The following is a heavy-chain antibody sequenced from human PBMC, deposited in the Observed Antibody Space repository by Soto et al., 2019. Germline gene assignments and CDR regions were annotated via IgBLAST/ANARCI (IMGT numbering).Heavy chain of an antibody. CDR2: IYYSGST. V-gene: IGHV4-59*08. CDR3: AYDSSGYYSVFDY. Sequence: QVQLQESGPGLVKPSETLSLTCTVSGGSISSYYWSWIRQPPGKGLEWIGYIYYSGSTNYNPSLTSRVSISVDTSKNHFSLKLSSVTAADTAVYYCAYDSSGYYSVFDYWGQGTLVTVSS. D-gene: IGHD3-22*01. J-gene: IGHJ4*02. CDR1: GGSISSYY.